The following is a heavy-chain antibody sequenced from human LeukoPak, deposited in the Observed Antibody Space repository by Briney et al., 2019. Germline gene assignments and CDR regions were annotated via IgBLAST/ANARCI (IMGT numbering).Heavy chain of an antibody. CDR2: IKKTGSET. D-gene: IGHD2-15*01. V-gene: IGHV3-7*01. CDR3: ARADGYCSGGNCYSYFDS. J-gene: IGHJ4*02. Sequence: GGSLRLSCAASGFTFSNYWMSWVRQAPGKGLEWVAYIKKTGSETYYVDSVKGRFTITRDNARNSLFLQMNSLRAEDTAVYYCARADGYCSGGNCYSYFDSWGQGTLVTVSS. CDR1: GFTFSNYW.